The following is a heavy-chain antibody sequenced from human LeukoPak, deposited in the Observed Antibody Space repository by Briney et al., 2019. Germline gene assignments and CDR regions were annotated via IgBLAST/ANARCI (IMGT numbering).Heavy chain of an antibody. J-gene: IGHJ5*01. CDR3: ARVGERYKFALIEGRFDS. CDR2: ITWNSGSI. CDR1: GFTFDDYA. D-gene: IGHD1-14*01. Sequence: GGSLRLSCVASGFTFDDYAMYWVRQGPGKGLEWVAGITWNSGSIGYADSVKGRFTISRDNAKNSLYLQMNSLRTEDTALYYCARVGERYKFALIEGRFDSWGQGTLVTVSS. V-gene: IGHV3-9*01.